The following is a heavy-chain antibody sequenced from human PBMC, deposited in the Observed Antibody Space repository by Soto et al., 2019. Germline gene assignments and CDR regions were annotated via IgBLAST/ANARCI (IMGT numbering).Heavy chain of an antibody. V-gene: IGHV4-30-4*01. Sequence: SETLSLTCTVSGGSISSGDFYWTWIRQPPGKGLEWIGHIFYSGSTYYNPSLKSRIAISVDTSRNQFSLKVNSVTAADTAVYYCATLPSFCSGGGCNYNLYCLDFWGQGTTVTVSS. CDR3: ATLPSFCSGGGCNYNLYCLDF. CDR2: IFYSGST. CDR1: GGSISSGDFY. J-gene: IGHJ6*02. D-gene: IGHD2-15*01.